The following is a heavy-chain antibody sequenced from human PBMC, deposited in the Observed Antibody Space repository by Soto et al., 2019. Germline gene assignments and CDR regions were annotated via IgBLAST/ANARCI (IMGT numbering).Heavy chain of an antibody. CDR1: VYTFTSYG. CDR2: ISAYNGNT. D-gene: IGHD1-26*01. V-gene: IGHV1-18*01. Sequence: GASVTVSCTASVYTFTSYGISWVRQAPGQGLEWMGWISAYNGNTNYAQKLQGRVTMTTDTSTSTAYMELRSLRSDDTALYYCAVIVGARVNDLDYWGQGTLVTVSS. J-gene: IGHJ4*02. CDR3: AVIVGARVNDLDY.